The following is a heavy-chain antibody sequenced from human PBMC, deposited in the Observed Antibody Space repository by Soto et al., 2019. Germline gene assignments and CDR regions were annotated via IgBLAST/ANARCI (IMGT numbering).Heavy chain of an antibody. CDR2: VEYGGST. V-gene: IGHV4-39*01. D-gene: IGHD3-10*02. J-gene: IGHJ5*02. Sequence: QLQESGPGLVKPSETLSLTCTVSGGSIISSNFYWGWIRQPPGKGLEWIGSVEYGGSTYDNPSLKSRVPRAADTSNNQFSLKLTSVTAADTAIYYCARHVRGAVTMNWFDPWGHGTLVTVSS. CDR3: ARHVRGAVTMNWFDP. CDR1: GGSIISSNFY.